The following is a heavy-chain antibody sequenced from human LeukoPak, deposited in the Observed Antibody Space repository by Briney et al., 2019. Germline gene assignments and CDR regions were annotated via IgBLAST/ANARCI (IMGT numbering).Heavy chain of an antibody. D-gene: IGHD2-8*01. CDR2: MNPSTGGT. V-gene: IGHV1-8*02. CDR3: ARVLRFNGVLGS. CDR1: GYTFTNYD. J-gene: IGHJ5*02. Sequence: ASVKVSCKTSGYTFTNYDVNWVRQAPGQGLQWMGVMNPSTGGTFFAPKFQGSVSMARNTSTNTAYMSLSSLTSDDTAVYFCARVLRFNGVLGSWGQGTLVTVSS.